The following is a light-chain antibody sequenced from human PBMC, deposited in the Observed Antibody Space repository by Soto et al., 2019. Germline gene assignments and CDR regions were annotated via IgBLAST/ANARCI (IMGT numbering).Light chain of an antibody. CDR3: QQYNSYPIT. CDR2: MAS. J-gene: IGKJ5*01. Sequence: DIQMTQSPSTLSGSVGDRVTITCRASQSISSWLAWYQQKPGKAPKLLIYMASSLESGVPSRFSGSGSGTEFTLTISSLQPDDFATYYCQQYNSYPITFGQGTRLEIK. CDR1: QSISSW. V-gene: IGKV1-5*03.